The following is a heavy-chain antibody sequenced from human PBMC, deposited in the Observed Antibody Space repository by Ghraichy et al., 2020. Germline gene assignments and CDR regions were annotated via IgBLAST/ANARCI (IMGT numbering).Heavy chain of an antibody. CDR3: AKDAGSCTSMTCHVDYYYYMDV. D-gene: IGHD2-15*01. CDR2: ISFDGKNK. Sequence: LSLTCAASGLTFNNYGIHWVRQAPGKGLEWVAVISFDGKNKNYADSVKGRFTISRDNSKHTVHLQMHSLSAEDTAVYFCAKDAGSCTSMTCHVDYYYYMDVWGNGTTVTVSS. J-gene: IGHJ6*03. CDR1: GLTFNNYG. V-gene: IGHV3-30*18.